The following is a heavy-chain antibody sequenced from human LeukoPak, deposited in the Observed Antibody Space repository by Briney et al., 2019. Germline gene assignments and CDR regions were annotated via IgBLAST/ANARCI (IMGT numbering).Heavy chain of an antibody. CDR2: ISYDGSNK. Sequence: GGSLRLSCAASGFTFSSYGLHWVRQAPGKGLEWVAVISYDGSNKYYADSVKGRFTISRDNSKNTLYLQMNSLRAEDTAVYYCAKDLGVRYFDWLIPGSDYWGQGTLVTVSS. CDR3: AKDLGVRYFDWLIPGSDY. V-gene: IGHV3-30*18. CDR1: GFTFSSYG. J-gene: IGHJ4*02. D-gene: IGHD3-9*01.